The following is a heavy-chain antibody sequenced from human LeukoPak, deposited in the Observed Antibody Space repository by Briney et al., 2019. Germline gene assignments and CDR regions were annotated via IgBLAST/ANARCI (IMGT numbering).Heavy chain of an antibody. J-gene: IGHJ3*02. Sequence: PGGSLRLSCAASGFTFGSYWMYWVRQAPEKGLVCISRVNNDGTGTIYADSVKGRFTISRDNAKNTVFPQLNSLRTEDTAVYYCARGGAFHAFDIWGQGTMVTVSS. V-gene: IGHV3-74*01. CDR2: VNNDGTGT. CDR1: GFTFGSYW. CDR3: ARGGAFHAFDI.